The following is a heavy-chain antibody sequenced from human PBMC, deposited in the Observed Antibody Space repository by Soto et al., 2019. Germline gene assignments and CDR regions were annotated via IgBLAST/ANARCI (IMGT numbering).Heavy chain of an antibody. CDR1: GGSVSSGSYY. CDR2: IYYSGST. CDR3: ARETIFGVGTMGY. Sequence: QVQLQESGPGLVKPSATLSRTCTVSGGSVSSGSYYWSWIRQPPGKGLEWIGYIYYSGSTNYNPSLKSRVTISVDTSKNQCSLKLSSVTAADTAVYYCARETIFGVGTMGYWGQGTLVTVSS. J-gene: IGHJ4*02. D-gene: IGHD3-3*01. V-gene: IGHV4-61*01.